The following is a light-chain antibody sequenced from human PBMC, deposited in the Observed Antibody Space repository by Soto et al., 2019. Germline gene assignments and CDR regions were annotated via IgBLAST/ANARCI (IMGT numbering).Light chain of an antibody. V-gene: IGKV1-16*01. Sequence: DIQLVQSPSSLSASVGDSVTITCRASQGVNNYLAWFQQKPVKAPQSLIYAASTLRTVVPSRFSGSGYGTDFILTIDSLHPADFAPYYCQQYNGYPWTFGQGTTVDVK. J-gene: IGKJ1*01. CDR1: QGVNNY. CDR3: QQYNGYPWT. CDR2: AAS.